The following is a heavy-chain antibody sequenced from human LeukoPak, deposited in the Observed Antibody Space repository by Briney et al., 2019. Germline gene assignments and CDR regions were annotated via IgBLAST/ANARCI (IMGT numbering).Heavy chain of an antibody. Sequence: ALVKVSCKASGYTFTDYYMHWVRQAPGQGLECMGWINPNSGGTNYAQKFQGRVTMTRDTPISTAYMELSRLRSDDTAVFYCAREEVIAAAGPTLDYWGQGALVTVSS. V-gene: IGHV1-2*02. J-gene: IGHJ4*02. CDR2: INPNSGGT. CDR1: GYTFTDYY. D-gene: IGHD6-13*01. CDR3: AREEVIAAAGPTLDY.